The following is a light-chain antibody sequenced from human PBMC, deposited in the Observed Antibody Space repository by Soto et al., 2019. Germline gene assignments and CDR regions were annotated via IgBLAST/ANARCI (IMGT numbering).Light chain of an antibody. CDR1: SSDVGGYNY. V-gene: IGLV2-14*01. CDR2: DVT. J-gene: IGLJ1*01. CDR3: SSYTSSSTPYV. Sequence: QSALTQPASVSGSPGQSITISCTGTSSDVGGYNYVSWYQQHPVKAPKLMIYDVTNRPSGVSDRFSGSKSGNTASLTISGLQAEDEADYYCSSYTSSSTPYVFGTGTKPTVL.